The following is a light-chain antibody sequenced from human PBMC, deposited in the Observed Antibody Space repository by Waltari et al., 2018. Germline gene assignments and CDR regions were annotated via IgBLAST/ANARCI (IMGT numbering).Light chain of an antibody. J-gene: IGKJ2*01. Sequence: EIVFTQSPATLSLSPGERATLSCRASQSVSGYLAWYQQRPGQAPRLLIYDANHRATGIPARFSGSGSGTDFTLTISSLEPEDFVVYYCQHRISWPYTFGQGTKLQI. CDR2: DAN. V-gene: IGKV3-11*01. CDR1: QSVSGY. CDR3: QHRISWPYT.